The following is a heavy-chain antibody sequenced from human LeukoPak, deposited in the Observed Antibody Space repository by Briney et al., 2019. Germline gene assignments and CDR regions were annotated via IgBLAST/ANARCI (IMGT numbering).Heavy chain of an antibody. CDR1: GGSISSSY. CDR2: VCTSGST. D-gene: IGHD2-21*01. Sequence: PSETLSLTCTVSGGSISSSYWSWIRQPAGKGLEWIGRVCTSGSTNYNYNPSLKSRLTMSVDTSKNQFSLKLSSVTAADTAVYYCARDPNSALWGQGTLVTVSS. V-gene: IGHV4-4*07. CDR3: ARDPNSAL. J-gene: IGHJ4*02.